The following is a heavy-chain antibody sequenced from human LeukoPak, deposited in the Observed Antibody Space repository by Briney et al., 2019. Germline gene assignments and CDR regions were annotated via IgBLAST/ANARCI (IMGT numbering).Heavy chain of an antibody. D-gene: IGHD3-3*01. Sequence: SETLSLTCSVSGGSISSTFYYWGWIRQPPGKGLEWIGSINYSGSTYYNPSLKSRVTISVDTSKNQFSLKLNSVTAADTAVYYCARVGGYEFGYYYYYMDVWGKGTPVTISS. CDR1: GGSISSTFYY. V-gene: IGHV4-39*07. CDR2: INYSGST. J-gene: IGHJ6*03. CDR3: ARVGGYEFGYYYYYMDV.